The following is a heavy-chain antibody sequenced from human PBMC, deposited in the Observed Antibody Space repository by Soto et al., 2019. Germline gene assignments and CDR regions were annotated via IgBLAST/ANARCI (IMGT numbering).Heavy chain of an antibody. CDR2: ISSDGTTK. CDR3: AKEKDYDFTWGSDRYTSHY. Sequence: GGSLRLSCVASGIDLENYGIHWVRQAPGEGLEWVAVISSDGTTKSYIDSVRGRFTISRDNSRSTVFLQMNSLRREDTAMYYCAKEKDYDFTWGSDRYTSHYWGRGTLVTVSS. CDR1: GIDLENYG. D-gene: IGHD3-16*02. V-gene: IGHV3-30*18. J-gene: IGHJ4*02.